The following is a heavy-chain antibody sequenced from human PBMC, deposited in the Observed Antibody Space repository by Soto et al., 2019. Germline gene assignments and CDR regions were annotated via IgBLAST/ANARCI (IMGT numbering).Heavy chain of an antibody. CDR3: AREMRYNWNDPRDWYFDL. V-gene: IGHV3-33*01. CDR1: GFTFSSYG. D-gene: IGHD1-1*01. Sequence: QVQLVESGGGVVQPGRSLRLSCAASGFTFSSYGMHWVRQAPGKGLEWVAVIWYDGSNKYYADSVKGRFTISRDNSKNTLYLQMNSLRAEDTVVYYCAREMRYNWNDPRDWYFDLWGRGTLVTVSS. CDR2: IWYDGSNK. J-gene: IGHJ2*01.